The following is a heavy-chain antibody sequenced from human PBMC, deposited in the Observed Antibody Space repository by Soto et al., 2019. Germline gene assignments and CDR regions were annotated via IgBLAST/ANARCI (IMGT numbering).Heavy chain of an antibody. CDR1: GFTLTELS. V-gene: IGHV1-24*01. CDR3: AATYTVATITIDY. Sequence: GSVKVSFKVSGFTLTELSIHWVRQAPGKGLEWMGGFDPEDGETIYAQKFQGRVTMTEDTSTDTAYMDLSSLRSEDTAAYYCAATYTVATITIDYWGQGTLVTVSS. J-gene: IGHJ4*02. CDR2: FDPEDGET. D-gene: IGHD5-12*01.